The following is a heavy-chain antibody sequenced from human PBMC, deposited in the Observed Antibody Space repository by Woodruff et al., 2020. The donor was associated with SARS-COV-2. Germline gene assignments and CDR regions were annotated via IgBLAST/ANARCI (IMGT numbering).Heavy chain of an antibody. J-gene: IGHJ6*03. D-gene: IGHD3-16*02. CDR2: ISYDGSNK. V-gene: IGHV3-30*18. CDR3: AKDRGITFGGVIVLSPYYYMDV. Sequence: GLEWVAVISYDGSNKYYADSVKGRFTISRDNSKNTLYLQMNSLRAEDTAVYYCAKDRGITFGGVIVLSPYYYMDVWG.